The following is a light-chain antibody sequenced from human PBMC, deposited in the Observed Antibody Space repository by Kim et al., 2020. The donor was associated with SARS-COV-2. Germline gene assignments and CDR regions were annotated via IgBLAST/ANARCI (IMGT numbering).Light chain of an antibody. V-gene: IGLV3-9*01. CDR3: QVWDSSTYV. J-gene: IGLJ1*01. CDR2: RDS. CDR1: NIGSKS. Sequence: SYELTQPLSVSVALGQTARITCGGNNIGSKSVHWYQQKPGQAPVLVIYRDSNRPSGIPERFSGSNSGNTATLTISRGQAGDEADYYCQVWDSSTYVFGTGTKVTVL.